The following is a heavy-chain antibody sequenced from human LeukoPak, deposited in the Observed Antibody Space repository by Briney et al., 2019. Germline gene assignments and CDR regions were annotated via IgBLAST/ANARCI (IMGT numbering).Heavy chain of an antibody. D-gene: IGHD2-2*01. J-gene: IGHJ4*02. CDR2: IYSGGST. Sequence: GGSLRLSCAASEFSVGSNYMTWVRQAPGKGLEWVSLIYSGGSTYYADSVKGRFTISRDNSKNTLYLQMNSLRAEDTAVYYCAKDRHPIIVVVPAATYLDYWGQGTLVTVSS. CDR3: AKDRHPIIVVVPAATYLDY. V-gene: IGHV3-66*02. CDR1: EFSVGSNY.